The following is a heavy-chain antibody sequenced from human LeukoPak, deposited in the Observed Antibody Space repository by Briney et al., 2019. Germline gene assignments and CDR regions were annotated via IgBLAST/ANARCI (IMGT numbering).Heavy chain of an antibody. CDR3: ARDHYDSSGYFGVIPNSFDY. D-gene: IGHD3-22*01. Sequence: GGSLRLSCAASGFTFSSYWMSWVRQAPGKGLEWVANIKQDGSEKYYVDSVKGRFTISRDNAKNSLYLQMNSLRAEDTAVYYCARDHYDSSGYFGVIPNSFDYWGQGTLVTVSS. V-gene: IGHV3-7*01. CDR1: GFTFSSYW. CDR2: IKQDGSEK. J-gene: IGHJ4*02.